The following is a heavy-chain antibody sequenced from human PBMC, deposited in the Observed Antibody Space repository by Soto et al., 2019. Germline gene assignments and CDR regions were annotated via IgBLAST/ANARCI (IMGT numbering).Heavy chain of an antibody. V-gene: IGHV3-74*01. J-gene: IGHJ6*02. D-gene: IGHD1-26*01. CDR3: ARVDEWELPYYYGMDV. Sequence: GGSLRLSCAASGFTFGNYWMHWVRQAPEKGLVWVSRIYNDGSRTTYADSVKGRFTISRDNAKNALYLQMNSLRDDDTAVYYCARVDEWELPYYYGMDVWGQGTTVTVSS. CDR2: IYNDGSRT. CDR1: GFTFGNYW.